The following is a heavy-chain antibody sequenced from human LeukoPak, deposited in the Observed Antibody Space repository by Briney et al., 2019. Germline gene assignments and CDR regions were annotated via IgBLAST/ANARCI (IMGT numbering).Heavy chain of an antibody. J-gene: IGHJ4*02. Sequence: GGSLRLSCAASGFTVGSNYMSWVRQAPGKGLEWVSVIYSGGSTYYADSVKGRFTISRDNSKNTLYLQMNSLRAEDTAVYYCARGYYDSGSYFAFDYRGKGTLVTVSS. CDR3: ARGYYDSGSYFAFDY. CDR2: IYSGGST. D-gene: IGHD3-10*01. CDR1: GFTVGSNY. V-gene: IGHV3-53*01.